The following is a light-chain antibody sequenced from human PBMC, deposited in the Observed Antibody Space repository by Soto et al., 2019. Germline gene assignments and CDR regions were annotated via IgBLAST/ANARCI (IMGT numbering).Light chain of an antibody. CDR1: SSDVGGYNY. V-gene: IGLV2-14*01. CDR3: SSYASSSIDDV. CDR2: EVS. J-gene: IGLJ1*01. Sequence: QSALTQPASVSGSPGQSITISCTGTSSDVGGYNYVSWYQQHPGKAPKLMIYEVSNRPSGVSNRFSGSKSGNTASLTISGLTAEDEADYYCSSYASSSIDDVFGTGTKVTVL.